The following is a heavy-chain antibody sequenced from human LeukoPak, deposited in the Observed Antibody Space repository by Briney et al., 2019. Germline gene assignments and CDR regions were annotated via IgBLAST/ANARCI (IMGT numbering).Heavy chain of an antibody. CDR2: IKQDGSEK. CDR1: GFTFSSCW. V-gene: IGHV3-7*03. D-gene: IGHD2-15*01. J-gene: IGHJ4*02. CDR3: ARAPYCIGGSCRFDY. Sequence: PGGSLRLSCAASGFTFSSCWMSWVRQAPGKGLEWVANIKQDGSEKYYVDSVKGRFTISRDNAKNSLYLQMNSLRAEDTAVYYCARAPYCIGGSCRFDYWGQGTLVTVSS.